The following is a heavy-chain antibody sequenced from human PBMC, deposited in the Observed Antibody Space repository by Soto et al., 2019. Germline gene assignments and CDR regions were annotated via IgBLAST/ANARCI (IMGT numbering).Heavy chain of an antibody. CDR3: ARDGYEYSSSYRMFWFDP. D-gene: IGHD6-6*01. V-gene: IGHV1-8*01. CDR2: MNPNSGNT. J-gene: IGHJ5*02. Sequence: ASVKVSCKASGYTFTSYDINWVRQATGQGLEWMGWMNPNSGNTGYAQKFQGRVTMTRNTSISTAYMELSSLRSEDTAVYYCARDGYEYSSSYRMFWFDPWGQGTLVTVSS. CDR1: GYTFTSYD.